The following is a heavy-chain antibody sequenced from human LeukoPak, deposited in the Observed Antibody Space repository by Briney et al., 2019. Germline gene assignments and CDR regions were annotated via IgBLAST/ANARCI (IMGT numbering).Heavy chain of an antibody. Sequence: GGSLRLSCAASGFTFSSYWMHWVRQAPGKGLVWVSRINSDGSSTSYADSVKGRFTISRDNAKNTPYLQMNSLRAEDTAVYYCARKNGWIRGFDYWGQGTLVTVSS. CDR1: GFTFSSYW. J-gene: IGHJ4*02. V-gene: IGHV3-74*01. CDR2: INSDGSST. CDR3: ARKNGWIRGFDY. D-gene: IGHD5-18*01.